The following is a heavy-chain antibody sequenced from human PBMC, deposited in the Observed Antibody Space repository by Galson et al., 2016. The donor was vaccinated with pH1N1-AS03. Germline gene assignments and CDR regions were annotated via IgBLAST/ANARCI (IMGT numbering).Heavy chain of an antibody. V-gene: IGHV1-69*05. CDR3: ARNSDSLGAFDV. D-gene: IGHD1-7*01. CDR1: GGTFDNHP. J-gene: IGHJ3*01. Sequence: SVKVSCKASGGTFDNHPINWVRQAPGQGLEWMGGFIPIFGTTNYAPKYQGRVTFTTDDSTTTVYMELGNLRSEDTAVYYCARNSDSLGAFDVWGQGTLLSVSS. CDR2: FIPIFGTT.